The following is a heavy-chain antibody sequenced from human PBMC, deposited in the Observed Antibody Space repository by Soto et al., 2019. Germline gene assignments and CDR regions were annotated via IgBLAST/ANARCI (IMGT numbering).Heavy chain of an antibody. Sequence: ASVKVSCKASGYTFTGYYMHWVRQAPGQGLEWMGWINPNSGGTNYAQKFQGWVTMTRDTSISTAYMELSRLRSDDTAVYYCARDRRGYPNCFDYWGQGTLVTVSS. CDR1: GYTFTGYY. J-gene: IGHJ4*02. V-gene: IGHV1-2*04. CDR3: ARDRRGYPNCFDY. D-gene: IGHD1-1*01. CDR2: INPNSGGT.